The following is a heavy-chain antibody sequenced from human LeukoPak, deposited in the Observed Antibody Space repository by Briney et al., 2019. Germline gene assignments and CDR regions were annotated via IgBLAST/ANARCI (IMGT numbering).Heavy chain of an antibody. J-gene: IGHJ4*02. CDR3: AREKVRITIFGVASAFDY. D-gene: IGHD3-3*01. V-gene: IGHV4-39*02. CDR2: IYDSGST. Sequence: TSETLSLTCTVSGGSIRSSYYYWGWIRQPPGKGLEWIGSIYDSGSTYYNPSLKSRVTISVDTSKNQFSLKLNSVTAADTAVYYCAREKVRITIFGVASAFDYWGQGTLVTVSS. CDR1: GGSIRSSYYY.